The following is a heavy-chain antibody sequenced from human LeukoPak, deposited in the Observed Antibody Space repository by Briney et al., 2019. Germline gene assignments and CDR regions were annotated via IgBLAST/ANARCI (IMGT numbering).Heavy chain of an antibody. J-gene: IGHJ5*02. Sequence: ASVTVSCKASGYTFTNYYMHWVRQAPGQGLEWMGLINPGGGNTNYAQNFQGRVTMTRDTSTSTAYMELRSLRSDDTAVYYCARGGYYGSGSYFARGWFDPWGQGTLVTVSS. CDR1: GYTFTNYY. V-gene: IGHV1-46*01. D-gene: IGHD3-10*01. CDR2: INPGGGNT. CDR3: ARGGYYGSGSYFARGWFDP.